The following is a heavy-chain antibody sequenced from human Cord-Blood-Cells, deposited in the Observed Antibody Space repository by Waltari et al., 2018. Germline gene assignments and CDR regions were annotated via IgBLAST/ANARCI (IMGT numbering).Heavy chain of an antibody. D-gene: IGHD6-6*01. J-gene: IGHJ5*02. V-gene: IGHV5-51*01. CDR1: GYSFTSYW. Sequence: EVQLVQSGAEVKKPGESLKISCKGSGYSFTSYWIGWVRQMPGKGLEWMGIIYPGDSDTRYSPSFQGQVTISADKSISTAYLQWSSLKASDTAMYYCARHYEYSSSSKGATNWFDPWGQGTLVTVSS. CDR2: IYPGDSDT. CDR3: ARHYEYSSSSKGATNWFDP.